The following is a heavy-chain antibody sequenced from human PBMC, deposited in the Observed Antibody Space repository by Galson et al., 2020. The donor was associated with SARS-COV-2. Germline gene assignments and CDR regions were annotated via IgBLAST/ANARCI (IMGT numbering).Heavy chain of an antibody. Sequence: SETLSLTCAVSAGSISSSAWSGWVRQPPGKGLEWIGEIFHSGYTNYNPSLKSRVTMSVDTSKNQFYLKLSSVTAADTALYYCSRIIVTAYYFSYMDVWGKGTTVTVSS. V-gene: IGHV4-4*02. J-gene: IGHJ6*03. CDR2: IFHSGYT. CDR3: SRIIVTAYYFSYMDV. D-gene: IGHD2-21*02. CDR1: AGSISSSAW.